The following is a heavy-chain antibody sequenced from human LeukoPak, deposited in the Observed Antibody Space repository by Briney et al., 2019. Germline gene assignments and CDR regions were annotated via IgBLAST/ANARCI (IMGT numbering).Heavy chain of an antibody. CDR3: ARSDFWSGYGRTYYMDV. D-gene: IGHD3-3*01. J-gene: IGHJ6*03. CDR2: AYYSGST. CDR1: GGSVSSYY. V-gene: IGHV4-59*08. Sequence: SETLSLTCTVSGGSVSSYYWGWIRQPPGKGLEWIGYAYYSGSTNYNPSLKSRVTISVDTSKNQFSLKLSSVTAADTAVYYCARSDFWSGYGRTYYMDVWGKGTTVTVSS.